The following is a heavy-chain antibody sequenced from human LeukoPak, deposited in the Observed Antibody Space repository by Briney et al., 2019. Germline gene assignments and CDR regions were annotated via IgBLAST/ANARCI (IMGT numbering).Heavy chain of an antibody. D-gene: IGHD1-1*01. CDR1: GFTFDDYA. CDR2: ISWNSGSI. Sequence: GGSLRLSCAASGFTFDDYAMHWVRQAPGKGLEWVSGISWNSGSIGYADSVKGRFTISRDNAKNSLYLQMNSLRAEDTALYYCAKDWEYNWNDGGSAFDIWGQGTMVTVSS. V-gene: IGHV3-9*01. CDR3: AKDWEYNWNDGGSAFDI. J-gene: IGHJ3*02.